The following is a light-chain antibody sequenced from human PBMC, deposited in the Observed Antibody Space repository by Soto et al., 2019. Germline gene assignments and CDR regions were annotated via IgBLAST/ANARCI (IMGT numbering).Light chain of an antibody. J-gene: IGKJ3*01. CDR1: QSVSSSY. V-gene: IGKV3-20*01. CDR2: GAS. CDR3: QHYGSSAL. Sequence: EIVLTQSPGTLSLSPGERATLSCRASQSVSSSYLALYQQKPGQAPRLLIYGASSRATGIPDRFSGSGSGTDFTLTISRLEPEDFAVYYCQHYGSSALFGPGTKVDIK.